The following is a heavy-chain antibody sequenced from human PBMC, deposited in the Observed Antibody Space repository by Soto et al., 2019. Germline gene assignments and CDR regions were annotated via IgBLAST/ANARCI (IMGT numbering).Heavy chain of an antibody. CDR2: IYYSGST. CDR1: GGSISSYY. J-gene: IGHJ3*02. D-gene: IGHD3-3*01. CDR3: AREGATRITIFGVVTADAFAI. V-gene: IGHV4-59*01. Sequence: SETLSLTCSVSGGSISSYYWSWIRQPPGKGLEWIGYIYYSGSTNYNPSLKSRVTISVDTSKNQFSLKLSSVTAADTAVYYCAREGATRITIFGVVTADAFAIWGQGTMVTVSS.